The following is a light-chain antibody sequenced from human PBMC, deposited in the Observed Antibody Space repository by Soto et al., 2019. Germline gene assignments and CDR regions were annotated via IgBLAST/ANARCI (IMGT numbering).Light chain of an antibody. CDR3: AAWDDSLRALV. J-gene: IGLJ2*01. V-gene: IGLV1-47*01. CDR1: SSNIGSNY. Sequence: QPVLTHPPSTSGTPGQRVTISCSGSSSNIGSNYVYWYQQLPGTAPKLLIYRNNQRPSGVPDRFSGSKSGTSASLAISGLPSEDEHYCFCAAWDDSLRALVFGGGTKLTVL. CDR2: RNN.